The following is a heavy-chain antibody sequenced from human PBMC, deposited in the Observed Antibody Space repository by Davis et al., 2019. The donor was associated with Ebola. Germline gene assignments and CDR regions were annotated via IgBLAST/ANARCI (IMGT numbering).Heavy chain of an antibody. D-gene: IGHD5-24*01. J-gene: IGHJ4*02. V-gene: IGHV3-66*01. CDR1: GFTFSSYA. CDR3: ARELGYREDY. CDR2: IYSGGRT. Sequence: GESLKISCAASGFTFSSYAMSWVRQAPGKGLEWVSVIYSGGRTYYADSVKGRFTISRDHSKNTLYLQMNSLRAEDTAVYYCARELGYREDYWGQGTQVTVSS.